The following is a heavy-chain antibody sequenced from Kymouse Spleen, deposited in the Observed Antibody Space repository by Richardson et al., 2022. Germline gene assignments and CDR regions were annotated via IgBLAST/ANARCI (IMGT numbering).Heavy chain of an antibody. D-gene: IGHD3-9*01. CDR1: GFTFSSYG. V-gene: IGHV3-33*01. CDR3: ARDSYFDWLSFDY. CDR2: IWYDGSNK. J-gene: IGHJ4*02. Sequence: QVQLVESGGGVVQPGRSLRLSCAASGFTFSSYGMHWVRQAPGKGLEWVAVIWYDGSNKYYADSVKGRFTISRDNSKNTLYLQMNSLRAEDTAVYYCARDSYFDWLSFDYWGQGTLVTVSS.